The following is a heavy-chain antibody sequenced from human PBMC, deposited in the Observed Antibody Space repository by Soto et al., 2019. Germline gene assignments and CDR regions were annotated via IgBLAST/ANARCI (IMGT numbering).Heavy chain of an antibody. J-gene: IGHJ3*02. V-gene: IGHV4-39*02. CDR3: ARDGDAFDI. CDR2: IYYSGST. CDR1: GGSISSSSYY. Sequence: QLQLQESGPGLVKPSETLSLTCTVSGGSISSSSYYWGWIRQPPGKGLEWIGSIYYSGSTYYNPSLKRRVTISVDTSKNQFSLKRSSVTAADTAVYYCARDGDAFDIWGQGTMVTVSS.